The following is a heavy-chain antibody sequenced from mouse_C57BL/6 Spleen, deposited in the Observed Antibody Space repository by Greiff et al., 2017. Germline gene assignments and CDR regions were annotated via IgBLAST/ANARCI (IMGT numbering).Heavy chain of an antibody. V-gene: IGHV1-76*01. J-gene: IGHJ4*01. CDR1: GYTFTDYY. D-gene: IGHD1-1*01. CDR2: IYPGSGNT. Sequence: VQLQQSGAELVRPGASVKLSCKASGYTFTDYYINWVKQRPGQGLEWIARIYPGSGNTYYNEKFKGKATLTAEKSSSTAYMQLSSLTSEDSSVYFCAREGGPGSSYAMDYWGQGTSVTVSS. CDR3: AREGGPGSSYAMDY.